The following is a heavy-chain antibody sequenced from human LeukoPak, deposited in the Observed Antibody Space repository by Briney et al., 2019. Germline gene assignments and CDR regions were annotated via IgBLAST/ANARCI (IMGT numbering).Heavy chain of an antibody. V-gene: IGHV4-4*07. CDR1: GGSMSSYY. CDR3: ATYDQQLAFDN. D-gene: IGHD6-13*01. CDR2: MYTSGST. Sequence: PSETLSLTCTVSGGSMSSYYWSWIRQPAGKGLEWIGRMYTSGSTNYSPSLKSRVTMSIDTSKKQFSLKLNSVTAADTAVYYCATYDQQLAFDNWGQGSLVTVSS. J-gene: IGHJ4*02.